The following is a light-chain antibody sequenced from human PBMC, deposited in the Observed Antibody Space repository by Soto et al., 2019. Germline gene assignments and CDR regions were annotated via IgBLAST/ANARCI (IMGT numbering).Light chain of an antibody. CDR2: DAS. CDR3: QQLNSYPLT. CDR1: QSIHTF. V-gene: IGKV1-5*01. J-gene: IGKJ4*01. Sequence: DIQMTQSPSTLSASVGDRVTITCRASQSIHTFLAWYQQIPGKAPKLLIYDASSLDSGVPSRFSGSGSGTDFTLTISRLEPEDFATYFCQQLNSYPLTFGGGTKVDIK.